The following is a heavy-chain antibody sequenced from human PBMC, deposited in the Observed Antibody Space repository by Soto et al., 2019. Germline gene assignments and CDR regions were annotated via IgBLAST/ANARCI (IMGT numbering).Heavy chain of an antibody. D-gene: IGHD2-8*02. CDR1: GGSFSGYY. CDR3: ARDKITGLFDY. V-gene: IGHV4-34*01. Sequence: QVQLQQWGAGLLKPSETLSLTCAVYGGSFSGYYWTWIRQPPGTGLEWIGEINHSGSTNYNPSLKSRVTISVDASKIQFSLTLTSVTAADTAVYYCARDKITGLFDYWGQGTRVTVSS. J-gene: IGHJ4*02. CDR2: INHSGST.